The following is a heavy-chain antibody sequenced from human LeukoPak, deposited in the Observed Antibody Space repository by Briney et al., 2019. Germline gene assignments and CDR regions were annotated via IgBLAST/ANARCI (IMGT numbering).Heavy chain of an antibody. Sequence: SGTLSLTCAVSGGSISSSNWWSWIRQPPGKGLEWIGEIYHSGSTNYNPSLKSRVTISVDKSKTQFSLKLSSVTAADTAMYYCSREKKKLLTITMVRGGTKYHYYMDVWGKGTTVTVSS. J-gene: IGHJ6*03. V-gene: IGHV4-4*02. CDR1: GGSISSSNW. D-gene: IGHD3-10*01. CDR2: IYHSGST. CDR3: SREKKKLLTITMVRGGTKYHYYMDV.